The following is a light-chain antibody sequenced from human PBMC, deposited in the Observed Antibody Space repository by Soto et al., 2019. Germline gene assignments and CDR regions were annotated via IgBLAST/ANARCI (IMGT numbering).Light chain of an antibody. CDR3: LLYDGGAPV. V-gene: IGLV7-43*01. CDR2: STT. Sequence: QAVVTQEPSLTVSPGGTVTLTCASSTGAVTSGYYPNWFQQKPGQAPRALIYSTTYKHSWTPARFSGSLLGGKAALTLSGVQPEDEAEYYCLLYDGGAPVFGGGTQLTVL. CDR1: TGAVTSGYY. J-gene: IGLJ3*02.